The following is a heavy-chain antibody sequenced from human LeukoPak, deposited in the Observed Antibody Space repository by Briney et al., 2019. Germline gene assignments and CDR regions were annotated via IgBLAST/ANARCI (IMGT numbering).Heavy chain of an antibody. V-gene: IGHV4-34*01. CDR2: INHSGST. CDR1: GGSFSGYY. J-gene: IGHJ4*02. Sequence: PSETLSLTCAVYGGSFSGYYWSWIRQPPGKELEWIGEINHSGSTNYNPSLKSRVTISVDTSKNQFSLKLSSVTAADTAVYYCAITYYYDSRWGQGTLVTVSP. D-gene: IGHD3-22*01. CDR3: AITYYYDSR.